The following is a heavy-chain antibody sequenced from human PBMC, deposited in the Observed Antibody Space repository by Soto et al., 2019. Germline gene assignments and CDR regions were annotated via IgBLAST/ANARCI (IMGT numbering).Heavy chain of an antibody. CDR1: GGTFNSHA. V-gene: IGHV1-69*01. J-gene: IGHJ4*02. CDR2: IIPIFATG. D-gene: IGHD3-10*01. CDR3: ARGGGFGELIY. Sequence: QVQLVQSGAVVKMPGSSVKVSCKASGGTFNSHAISWVRQAPGQGLEWMGGIIPIFATGNYAQKFQGRVTIIADESTSTVYMELSSLRSEDTAVYYCARGGGFGELIYWGQGTLVTVSS.